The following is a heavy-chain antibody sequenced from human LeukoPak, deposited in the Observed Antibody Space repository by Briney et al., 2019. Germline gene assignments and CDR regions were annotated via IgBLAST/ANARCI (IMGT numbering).Heavy chain of an antibody. J-gene: IGHJ3*02. V-gene: IGHV4-59*01. CDR3: ARAHSYLIVVVRAFDI. CDR2: IYYSGST. CDR1: GGSISSYY. D-gene: IGHD2-21*01. Sequence: PSETLSLTCTVSGGSISSYYWSWIRQPPGKGLEWIGYIYYSGSTNYNPSLKSRVTISVDTSKNQFSLKLSSVTAADTAVYYCARAHSYLIVVVRAFDIWGQGTMVTVSS.